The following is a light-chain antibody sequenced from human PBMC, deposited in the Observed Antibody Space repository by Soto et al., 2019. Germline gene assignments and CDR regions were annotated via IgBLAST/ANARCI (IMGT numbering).Light chain of an antibody. Sequence: EIVMTQSPATLSVSPGERATLFCRASQSVGTNLAWYQQKAGQALRLLIYGASTRAAVTPARFSGSGSGTEFTLTISGLESEDFAVYYCQQYNNWPPWTFGQGTKVDIK. CDR3: QQYNNWPPWT. CDR2: GAS. J-gene: IGKJ1*01. V-gene: IGKV3-15*01. CDR1: QSVGTN.